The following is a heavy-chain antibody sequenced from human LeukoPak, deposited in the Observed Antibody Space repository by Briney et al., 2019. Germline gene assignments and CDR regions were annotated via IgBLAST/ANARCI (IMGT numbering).Heavy chain of an antibody. CDR2: INGRGDEA. Sequence: GGSLRLSCAASGFTVTNYGMVWVRQAPGKGLEWVSSINGRGDEAHHADSVKGRFTISRDNSKNTLFLQMNSLRAEDTAVYYCATDAGHWFDPWGQGTLVTVSS. V-gene: IGHV3-23*01. CDR3: ATDAGHWFDP. J-gene: IGHJ5*02. CDR1: GFTVTNYG.